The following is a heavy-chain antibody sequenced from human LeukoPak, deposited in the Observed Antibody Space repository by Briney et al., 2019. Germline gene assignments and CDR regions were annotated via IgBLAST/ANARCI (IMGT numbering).Heavy chain of an antibody. J-gene: IGHJ4*02. D-gene: IGHD6-19*01. CDR2: ISPSGSTK. CDR3: TKLAVASADS. CDR1: GFSFSIYE. Sequence: GGSLRLSCAASGFSFSIYEMNWLRQAPGKGLEWVSNISPSGSTKYYADSVKGRFTVSRDNAKNSLYLQMNSLRAGDTGVYYCTKLAVASADSWGQGTLVTVPS. V-gene: IGHV3-48*03.